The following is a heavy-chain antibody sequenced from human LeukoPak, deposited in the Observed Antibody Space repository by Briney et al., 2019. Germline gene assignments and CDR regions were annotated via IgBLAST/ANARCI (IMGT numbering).Heavy chain of an antibody. CDR2: ISAYNGNT. V-gene: IGHV1-18*01. Sequence: GASVKVSCKASGYTFTSYGISWVRQAPGQGLEWMGWISAYNGNTNYAQKLQGRVTMTTDTSTSTAYMELRSLRSDDTAVYYCARHIVVVTAMPDFDYWGQGTLVTVSS. CDR1: GYTFTSYG. D-gene: IGHD2-21*02. CDR3: ARHIVVVTAMPDFDY. J-gene: IGHJ4*02.